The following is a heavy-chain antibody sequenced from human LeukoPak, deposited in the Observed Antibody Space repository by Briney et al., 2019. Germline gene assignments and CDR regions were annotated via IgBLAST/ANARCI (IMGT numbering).Heavy chain of an antibody. J-gene: IGHJ5*02. CDR1: GGSFSGYY. D-gene: IGHD3-22*01. Sequence: SETLSLTCAVYGGSFSGYYWSWIRQPPGKGLEWIGEINHSGSTNYNPALNSRVTISVDTSKNQFSLKLSSVTAADTAVYYCASHYYDSSGYSGWFDPWGQGTLVTVSS. CDR2: INHSGST. V-gene: IGHV4-34*01. CDR3: ASHYYDSSGYSGWFDP.